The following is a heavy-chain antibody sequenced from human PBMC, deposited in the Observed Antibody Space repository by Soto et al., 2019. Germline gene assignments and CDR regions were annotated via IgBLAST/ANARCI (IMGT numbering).Heavy chain of an antibody. CDR1: GFTFTSSA. CDR2: IVVGSGNT. D-gene: IGHD6-13*01. Sequence: QMQLVQSGPEVKKPGTSVKVSCKASGFTFTSSAVQWVRQARGQRLEWIGWIVVGSGNTNYAQKFQERVTITRDMSTSTAYMELSSLRSEDTAVYYCAAGVAASTHASFDIWGQGTMVTVSS. CDR3: AAGVAASTHASFDI. V-gene: IGHV1-58*01. J-gene: IGHJ3*02.